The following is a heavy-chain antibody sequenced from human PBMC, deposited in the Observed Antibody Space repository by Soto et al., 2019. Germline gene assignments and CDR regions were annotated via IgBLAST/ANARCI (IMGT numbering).Heavy chain of an antibody. Sequence: QVHLQESGPRLVRPSGTLVLTCAVSGDSLSSDKWWTWVRQPPGKGLEWIGEISHRGSTNYSPSFKSRLSLSVDTTKTHFALRLTSVTAADTAVYYCAAVPLTSGVVSGRFDPWGQGIKVTVSS. CDR2: ISHRGST. CDR3: AAVPLTSGVVSGRFDP. CDR1: GDSLSSDKW. V-gene: IGHV4-4*02. J-gene: IGHJ5*02. D-gene: IGHD3-3*01.